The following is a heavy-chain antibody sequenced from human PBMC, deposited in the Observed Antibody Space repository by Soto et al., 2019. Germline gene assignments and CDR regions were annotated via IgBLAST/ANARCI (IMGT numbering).Heavy chain of an antibody. CDR1: GFTFSSYG. D-gene: IGHD5-18*01. Sequence: GGSLRLSCAASGFTFSSYGMSWVRQAPGKGLERVSAISGSGGFYYADSVKGRFTISRDNSKNTLYLQMNSLSAEDTAVYYCAKDRRAMDHWGQGTLVTVSS. J-gene: IGHJ4*02. CDR2: ISGSGGF. CDR3: AKDRRAMDH. V-gene: IGHV3-23*01.